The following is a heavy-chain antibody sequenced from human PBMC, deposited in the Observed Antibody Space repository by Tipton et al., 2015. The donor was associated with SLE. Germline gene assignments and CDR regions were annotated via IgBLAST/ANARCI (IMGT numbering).Heavy chain of an antibody. CDR2: INHSGST. J-gene: IGHJ4*02. D-gene: IGHD3-10*01. Sequence: TLSLTCAVYGGSFSGYYWSWIRQPPGKGLEWIGEINHSGSTNYNPSLKSRVTISVDTSKNQFSLKLSSVTAADTAVYYCARVSYYGSGRDFDYWGQGTLVTGS. V-gene: IGHV4-34*01. CDR1: GGSFSGYY. CDR3: ARVSYYGSGRDFDY.